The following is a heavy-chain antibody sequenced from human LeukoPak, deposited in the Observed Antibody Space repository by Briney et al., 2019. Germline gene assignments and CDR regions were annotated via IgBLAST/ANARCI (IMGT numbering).Heavy chain of an antibody. CDR2: IYLGDSDT. CDR3: ARLGDSSGYLREDYYYYGMDV. J-gene: IGHJ6*02. V-gene: IGHV5-51*01. D-gene: IGHD3-22*01. CDR1: GYSFTSYW. Sequence: GESLKISCKGSGYSFTSYWIGWVRQMPGKGLEWMGIIYLGDSDTRYSPSFQGQVTISADKSISTAYLQWSSLKASDTAMYYCARLGDSSGYLREDYYYYGMDVWGQGTTVTVSS.